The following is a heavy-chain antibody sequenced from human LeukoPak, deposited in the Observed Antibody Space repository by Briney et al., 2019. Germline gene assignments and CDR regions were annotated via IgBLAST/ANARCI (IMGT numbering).Heavy chain of an antibody. Sequence: SETLSLTCAVYGGSFSGYYWSWIRQPPGKGLEWIGEINHSGSTNYNPSLKSRVTISVDTSKNQFSLKLSSVTAADTAVYYCARMPYCSSTSCYIDYWGQGTLVTVSS. V-gene: IGHV4-34*01. D-gene: IGHD2-2*02. CDR2: INHSGST. CDR3: ARMPYCSSTSCYIDY. J-gene: IGHJ4*02. CDR1: GGSFSGYY.